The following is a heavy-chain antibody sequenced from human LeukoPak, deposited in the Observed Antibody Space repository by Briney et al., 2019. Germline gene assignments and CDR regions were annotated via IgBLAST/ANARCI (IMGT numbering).Heavy chain of an antibody. D-gene: IGHD2-15*01. CDR2: IRYTGDT. V-gene: IGHV4-59*01. CDR3: AKVPPQRCPGDTCYPIFEH. Sequence: PSETLSLTCTVSGDSISSSYWSWIRHSPGKGLEWIGYIRYTGDTNYNPSFKSRVTISLDTSKNQFFLNLNSVTTADTAIYYCAKVPPQRCPGDTCYPIFEHWGQGTLVTVSS. J-gene: IGHJ4*02. CDR1: GDSISSSY.